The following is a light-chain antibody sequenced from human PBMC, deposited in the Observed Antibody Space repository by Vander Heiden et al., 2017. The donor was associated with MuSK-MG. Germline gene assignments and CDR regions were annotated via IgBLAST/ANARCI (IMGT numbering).Light chain of an antibody. Sequence: DIVMTQSPLSLPVTPGEPASISCRSSQSLLHSNGYNYLDWYLQKPGQSPQLLIYLGSNRASGVPDRFSGSGSGTDFTLNISRVEAEDVGVYYCMQAIQPLTFGPGTKVDIK. V-gene: IGKV2-28*01. CDR2: LGS. CDR1: QSLLHSNGYNY. J-gene: IGKJ3*01. CDR3: MQAIQPLT.